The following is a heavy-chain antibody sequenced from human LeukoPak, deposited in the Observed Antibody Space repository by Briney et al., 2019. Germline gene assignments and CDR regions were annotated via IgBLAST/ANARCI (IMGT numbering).Heavy chain of an antibody. CDR1: GFTFSSYE. CDR3: ARDRFTPISSAPRGY. D-gene: IGHD3-16*02. Sequence: GGSLRLSCAASGFTFSSYEMNWVRQAPGKGLEWVSYISSSGSTIYYADSVKGRFTISRDNAKNSLYLQMNSLRAEDTAVYYCARDRFTPISSAPRGYWGQGTLVTVSS. V-gene: IGHV3-48*03. CDR2: ISSSGSTI. J-gene: IGHJ4*02.